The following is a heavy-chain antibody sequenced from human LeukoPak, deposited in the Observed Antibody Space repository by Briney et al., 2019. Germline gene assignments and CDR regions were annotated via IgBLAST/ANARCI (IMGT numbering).Heavy chain of an antibody. D-gene: IGHD2-8*01. J-gene: IGHJ3*02. CDR1: GGCLRSYY. CDR3: ARRVCATTISRDAFDI. CDR2: LLYSGST. Sequence: SETLSLTCTVSGGCLRSYYWIWTWQPPWKGLELIGHLLYSGSTNYNPSVSGRVTISVGTSKNQFSLKLSSVTAADTAVFYCARRVCATTISRDAFDIWGQGTVVTVSS. V-gene: IGHV4-59*01.